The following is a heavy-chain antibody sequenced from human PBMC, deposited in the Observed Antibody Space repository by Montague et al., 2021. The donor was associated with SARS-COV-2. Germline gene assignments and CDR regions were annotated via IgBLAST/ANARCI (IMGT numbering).Heavy chain of an antibody. V-gene: IGHV4-39*01. CDR3: ARLVWFGELSSENWFDP. CDR1: GGSISSSSNY. CDR2: IYYSGST. J-gene: IGHJ5*02. D-gene: IGHD3-10*01. Sequence: SETLSLTCTVSGGSISSSSNYWGWIRQPLGKGLEWIGSIYYSGSTYYNSSLKSRVTISVDTSKNQFSLRLNSVTAADTAVYYCARLVWFGELSSENWFDPWAREPWSPSPQ.